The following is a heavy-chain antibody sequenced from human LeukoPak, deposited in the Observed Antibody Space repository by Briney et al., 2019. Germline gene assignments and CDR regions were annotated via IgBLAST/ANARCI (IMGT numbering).Heavy chain of an antibody. CDR3: ARRYCTSTSCSPFDY. CDR2: IGSDGGST. Sequence: QPGGSLRLSCAASGFTFSTYAMHWVRQAPGKGLEYVSAIGSDGGSTYYADSVKDRFTISRDNSKNTLYLQMGSLRPEDMAVYYCARRYCTSTSCSPFDYWGQGALVTVSS. D-gene: IGHD2-2*01. J-gene: IGHJ4*02. CDR1: GFTFSTYA. V-gene: IGHV3-64*02.